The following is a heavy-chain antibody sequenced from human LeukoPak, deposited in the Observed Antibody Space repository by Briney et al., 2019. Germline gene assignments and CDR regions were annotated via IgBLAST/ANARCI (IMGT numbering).Heavy chain of an antibody. CDR2: ISENGGTT. D-gene: IGHD1-1*01. J-gene: IGHJ4*02. Sequence: GGSLRLSCAASGFTFSSYAMSWVRQAPGKGLERVSAISENGGTTYYADSVKGRSTISRDNSKNTLSLQLNSLRAEDTAVYYCAKEGPTGTTKFDYWGQGTLVTVSS. CDR3: AKEGPTGTTKFDY. CDR1: GFTFSSYA. V-gene: IGHV3-23*01.